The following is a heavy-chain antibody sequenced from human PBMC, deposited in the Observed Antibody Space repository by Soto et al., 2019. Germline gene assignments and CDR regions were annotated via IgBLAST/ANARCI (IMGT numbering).Heavy chain of an antibody. V-gene: IGHV3-15*07. D-gene: IGHD2-15*01. CDR3: TRHRVVAATGRYYYYYYGMDV. Sequence: GGSLRLSCAASGFTFSNAWMNWVRQAPGKGLEWVGRIKSKTDGGTTDYAAPVKGRFTISRDDSKNTLYLQMNSLKTEDTAVYYCTRHRVVAATGRYYYYYYGMDVWGQGTTVTVSS. CDR2: IKSKTDGGTT. CDR1: GFTFSNAW. J-gene: IGHJ6*02.